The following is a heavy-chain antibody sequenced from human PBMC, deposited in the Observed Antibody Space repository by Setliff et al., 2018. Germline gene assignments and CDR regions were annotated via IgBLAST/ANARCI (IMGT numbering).Heavy chain of an antibody. Sequence: GGSLRLSCAASGFTFSSYGMHWVRQSPGKGLEWVAVIWYDGSNEYYADSVKGRFTISRDNSKNTLYLQMNRLRVEDTAVYYCAKPLYCSGDSCLQDLSSGDRWYCAYWGQGTLVTVSS. CDR2: IWYDGSNE. V-gene: IGHV3-33*06. CDR3: AKPLYCSGDSCLQDLSSGDRWYCAY. CDR1: GFTFSSYG. D-gene: IGHD2-15*01. J-gene: IGHJ4*02.